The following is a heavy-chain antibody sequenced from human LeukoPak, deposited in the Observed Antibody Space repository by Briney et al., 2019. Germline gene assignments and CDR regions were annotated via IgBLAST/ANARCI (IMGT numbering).Heavy chain of an antibody. CDR3: AKEGYGSTWNADFDF. CDR2: ISGNGGTT. J-gene: IGHJ4*02. Sequence: PGGSLRLSCAASGFTFSTYAMSWVRQAPGKGLEWVSAISGNGGTTHHADSVKGRLTISRDNSKNTLYLQMNSLRAEDTALYYCAKEGYGSTWNADFDFWGQGTLVTVSS. CDR1: GFTFSTYA. D-gene: IGHD6-13*01. V-gene: IGHV3-23*01.